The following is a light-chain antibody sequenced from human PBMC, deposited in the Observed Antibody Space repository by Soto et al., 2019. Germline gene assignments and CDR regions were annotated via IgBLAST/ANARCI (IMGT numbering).Light chain of an antibody. J-gene: IGLJ2*01. CDR1: SSDVGGYNY. CDR2: DVT. Sequence: QSALTQPPSAAGSPGQSVTISCTGTSSDVGGYNYVSWYQQHPGKAPKLIIFDVTKRPSGVPDRFSGSKSGNTASLTISGLQAEDEADYFCCSYGGAYTFVIFGGGTKVTVL. CDR3: CSYGGAYTFVI. V-gene: IGLV2-11*01.